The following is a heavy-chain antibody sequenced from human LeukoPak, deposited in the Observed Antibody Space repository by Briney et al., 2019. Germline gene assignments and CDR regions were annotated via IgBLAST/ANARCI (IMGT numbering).Heavy chain of an antibody. CDR3: ARRGHQGPYDGGFFDP. CDR1: GGTFSSYA. CDR2: IIPIFGTA. V-gene: IGHV1-69*06. J-gene: IGHJ5*02. Sequence: SVKVSCKASGGTFSSYAISWVRQAPGQGLEWMGGIIPIFGTANYAQKFQGRVTITADNSTSTAYMELSSLRSEDTAVYYCARRGHQGPYDGGFFDPWGQGTLVTVSS. D-gene: IGHD3-22*01.